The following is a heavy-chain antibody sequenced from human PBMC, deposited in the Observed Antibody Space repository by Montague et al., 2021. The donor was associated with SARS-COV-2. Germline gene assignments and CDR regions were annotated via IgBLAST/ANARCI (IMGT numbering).Heavy chain of an antibody. V-gene: IGHV2-70*04. Sequence: PALVKPTQTLTLTCTLSGFSLSTSGMRASWIRQPPGEALEWLARXDWXDDKFYSTSLKTRLTISKDTSKNPVVPTMTNMDPVDTATYYCARSYYDILTNYYDAFDIWGQGTMVTVSS. D-gene: IGHD3-9*01. CDR1: GFSLSTSGMR. CDR2: XDWXDDK. CDR3: ARSYYDILTNYYDAFDI. J-gene: IGHJ3*02.